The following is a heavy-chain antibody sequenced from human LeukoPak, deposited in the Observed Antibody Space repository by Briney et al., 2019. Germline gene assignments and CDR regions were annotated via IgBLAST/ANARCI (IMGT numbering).Heavy chain of an antibody. CDR1: GFTFSSHA. CDR3: AKGGSTSRVTTSRVVFGYYYYLDV. D-gene: IGHD4-17*01. V-gene: IGHV3-23*01. Sequence: GGSLRLSCAASGFTFSSHAMSWVRQAPGKGLEWVSSLSGSGGTTYYADSVKGRFSISRDNSKNPLYLQLNSLTAADTAVYYCAKGGSTSRVTTSRVVFGYYYYLDVWGKGTPVTVSS. CDR2: LSGSGGTT. J-gene: IGHJ6*03.